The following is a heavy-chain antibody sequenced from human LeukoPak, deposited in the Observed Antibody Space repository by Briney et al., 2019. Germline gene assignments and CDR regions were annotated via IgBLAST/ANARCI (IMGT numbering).Heavy chain of an antibody. CDR3: ACGSGWYGERDY. Sequence: PSETLSLTCALYVGSLSGYYWSWIRQPPGKGLGWIGEINYSVCTNYSPYLKSRVTISVDMSKNKSSLKLSSVTAADTAVYSCACGSGWYGERDYWGQGTLVTVSS. CDR2: INYSVCT. D-gene: IGHD6-19*01. V-gene: IGHV4-34*01. CDR1: VGSLSGYY. J-gene: IGHJ4*02.